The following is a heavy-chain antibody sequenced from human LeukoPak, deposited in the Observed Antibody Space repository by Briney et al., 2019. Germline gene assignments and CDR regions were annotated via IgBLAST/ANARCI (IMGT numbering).Heavy chain of an antibody. CDR3: ARGGLTITMFGVTIIRNSDY. CDR2: ISYDGSNK. Sequence: GGSLRLACAASGFTFSSYAMHWVRQAPGKGLEWVAVISYDGSNKYYADSVKGRFTISRDNSKNTLYLQMNSLRAEDTAVYYCARGGLTITMFGVTIIRNSDYWGQGTLVTVSS. CDR1: GFTFSSYA. D-gene: IGHD3-3*01. J-gene: IGHJ4*02. V-gene: IGHV3-30*04.